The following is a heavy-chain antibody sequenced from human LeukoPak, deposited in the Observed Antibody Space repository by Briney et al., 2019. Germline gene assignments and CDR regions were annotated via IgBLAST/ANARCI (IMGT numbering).Heavy chain of an antibody. D-gene: IGHD2-21*01. Sequence: GGSLRLSCAASGFTFSNYEMNWVRQAPGKGLEWISYISSSGSTIYYADSVKGRFTISRDNAKNLLDLQMNSLRAEDTAVYYWAREGGYHYGDHYFDYWGQGTLVTVSS. V-gene: IGHV3-48*03. CDR2: ISSSGSTI. CDR3: AREGGYHYGDHYFDY. J-gene: IGHJ4*02. CDR1: GFTFSNYE.